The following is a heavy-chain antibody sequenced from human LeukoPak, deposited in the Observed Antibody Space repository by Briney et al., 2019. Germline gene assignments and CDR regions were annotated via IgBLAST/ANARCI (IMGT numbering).Heavy chain of an antibody. V-gene: IGHV1-69*06. CDR2: IIPIFGTT. CDR3: ATAPYHYDSSGRYYAQYYYYYYMDV. J-gene: IGHJ6*03. CDR1: GGTLSTFSTYA. Sequence: ASVKVSCKASGGTLSTFSTYALSWVRQAPGQGLEWMGGIIPIFGTTNYAQRFQGRVTITADKSTSTAYMELSSLTSEDTAVYYCATAPYHYDSSGRYYAQYYYYYYMDVWAKGTAVTVSS. D-gene: IGHD3-22*01.